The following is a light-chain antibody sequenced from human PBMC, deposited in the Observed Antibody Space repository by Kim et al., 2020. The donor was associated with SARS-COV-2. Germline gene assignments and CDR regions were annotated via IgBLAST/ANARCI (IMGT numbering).Light chain of an antibody. CDR3: QQYGNSPHT. CDR2: RAS. J-gene: IGKJ2*01. Sequence: GGRATPSRAARQGITNYLAWYQQKPGQAPRLLIYRASSRATGIPARFSGSGSGTDFTLTISSLEPEDFAVYYCQQYGNSPHTFGQGTKLEI. CDR1: QGITNY. V-gene: IGKV3D-15*01.